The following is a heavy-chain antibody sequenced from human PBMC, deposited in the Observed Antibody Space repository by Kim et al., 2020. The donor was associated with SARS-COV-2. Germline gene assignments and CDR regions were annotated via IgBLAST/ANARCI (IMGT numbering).Heavy chain of an antibody. V-gene: IGHV3-15*01. J-gene: IGHJ6*02. D-gene: IGHD3-3*01. CDR2: IKSKTDGGTT. Sequence: GGSLRLSCAASGFTFSNAWMSWVRQAPGKGLEWVGRIKSKTDGGTTDYAAPVKGRFTISRDDSKNTLYLQMNSLKTEDTAVYYCTTAFWSGKYKAEYYYYGMDVWGQGTTVTVSS. CDR1: GFTFSNAW. CDR3: TTAFWSGKYKAEYYYYGMDV.